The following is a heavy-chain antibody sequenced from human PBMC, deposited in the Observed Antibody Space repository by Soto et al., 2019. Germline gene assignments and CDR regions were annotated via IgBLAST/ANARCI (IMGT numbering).Heavy chain of an antibody. Sequence: ASVKVSCKASGYTFTCYYMNWVRQAPGQGLEWMGIINPSGGSTSYAQKFQGRVTMTRDTSTSTVYMELSSLRSEDTAVYYCARGTEDYDFWSGYYTVTYYYYMDVWGKGTTVTVSS. CDR1: GYTFTCYY. V-gene: IGHV1-46*03. CDR3: ARGTEDYDFWSGYYTVTYYYYMDV. D-gene: IGHD3-3*01. J-gene: IGHJ6*03. CDR2: INPSGGST.